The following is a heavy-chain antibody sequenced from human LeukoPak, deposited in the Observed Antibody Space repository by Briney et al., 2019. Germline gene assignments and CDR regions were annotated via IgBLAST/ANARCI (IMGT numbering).Heavy chain of an antibody. J-gene: IGHJ4*02. CDR2: IHPEGNEK. CDR3: ARGDAFSGDH. V-gene: IGHV3-7*04. Sequence: PGGSLRLXCAVSGFSFTNFWMSWVRQAPGRELEWVANIHPEGNEKYHVESVKGRFTISRDNTKNLLFLQMNGLRVEDTAVYYCARGDAFSGDHWGQGTLVTVSS. CDR1: GFSFTNFW.